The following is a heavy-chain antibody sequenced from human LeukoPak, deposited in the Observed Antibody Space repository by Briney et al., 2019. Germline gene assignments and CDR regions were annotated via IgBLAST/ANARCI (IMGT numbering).Heavy chain of an antibody. CDR3: ARDPGAVHGSSSWYVSHFYYYYGMDV. CDR1: GYTFTSYG. CDR2: ISAYNGNT. V-gene: IGHV1-18*01. Sequence: ASVKVSCKASGYTFTSYGISWVRQAPGQGLEWMGWISAYNGNTNYAQKLQGRVTMTTDTSTSTAYMELRSLRSDDTAVYYCARDPGAVHGSSSWYVSHFYYYYGMDVWGQGTTVTVSS. D-gene: IGHD6-13*01. J-gene: IGHJ6*02.